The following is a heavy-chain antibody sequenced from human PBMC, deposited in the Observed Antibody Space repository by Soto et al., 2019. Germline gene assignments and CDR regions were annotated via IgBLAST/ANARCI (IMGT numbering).Heavy chain of an antibody. Sequence: QLQLQESGPGLVKPSETLSLTCTVSGGSISSSSYYWGWIRQPPGKGLEWIGSIYYSGSTNYNPSLKSRVTISVDTSKKHFSLRLGSVTAADRAVYYCATSGGRGVEEIFAYWGQGTLVTVSS. CDR1: GGSISSSSYY. CDR3: ATSGGRGVEEIFAY. D-gene: IGHD1-26*01. V-gene: IGHV4-39*02. J-gene: IGHJ4*02. CDR2: IYYSGST.